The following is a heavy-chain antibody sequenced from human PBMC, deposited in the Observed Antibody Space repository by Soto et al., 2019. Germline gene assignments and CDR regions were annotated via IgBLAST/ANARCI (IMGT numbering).Heavy chain of an antibody. CDR2: IKSQTDGGTT. CDR3: VAGSYFDF. CDR1: GFPFSNTW. D-gene: IGHD5-12*01. J-gene: IGHJ4*02. Sequence: GGSLRLSCAASGFPFSNTWMNWVRQAPGEGLEWVGRIKSQTDGGTTDYAAPVKGRFTISRDDSRDTLYLQMDSLKIEDTAVYYCVAGSYFDFWDQGTLVTVSS. V-gene: IGHV3-15*07.